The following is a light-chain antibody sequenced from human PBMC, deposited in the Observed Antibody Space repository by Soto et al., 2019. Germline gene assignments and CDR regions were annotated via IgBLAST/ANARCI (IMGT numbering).Light chain of an antibody. V-gene: IGKV1-39*01. CDR3: QQSYSTPLT. J-gene: IGKJ4*01. CDR1: QSISSY. CDR2: AAS. Sequence: DIQMTQSPSSLSASVGDRVTITCRASQSISSYLNWYQQKPGKDPKLLIYAASSLQSGGPSRFSGSGSGTDFTITIRSLQPEDFATYYCQQSYSTPLTFGGGTKVEIK.